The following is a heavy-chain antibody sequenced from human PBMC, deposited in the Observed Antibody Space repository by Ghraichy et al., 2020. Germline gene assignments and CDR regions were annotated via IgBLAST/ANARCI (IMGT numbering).Heavy chain of an antibody. J-gene: IGHJ4*02. Sequence: GGSLRLSCAASGFTFSNYAMHWVRQAPGKGLEWVALITYDGSHTLYVDSVKGRFTISRDQSKNTLYLQMNSLRAEDTAVYYCARESRGYNPYYWGQGTLVTVSS. V-gene: IGHV3-30*04. D-gene: IGHD3-22*01. CDR2: ITYDGSHT. CDR3: ARESRGYNPYY. CDR1: GFTFSNYA.